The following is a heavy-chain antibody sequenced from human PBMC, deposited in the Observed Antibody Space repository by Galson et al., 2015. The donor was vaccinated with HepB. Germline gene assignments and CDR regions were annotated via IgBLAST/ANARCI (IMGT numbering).Heavy chain of an antibody. CDR2: SYYSGST. Sequence: EALSLTCTVSGGSISNYYWSWIRQPPGKGLEWIGYSYYSGSTNYNPSLKSRVTISVDTSKTQFSLKLSSVTAADTAVYYCARAYPYDSGSYPRYYYYYGMDVWGQGTTVTVSS. V-gene: IGHV4-59*01. J-gene: IGHJ6*02. D-gene: IGHD3-10*01. CDR1: GGSISNYY. CDR3: ARAYPYDSGSYPRYYYYYGMDV.